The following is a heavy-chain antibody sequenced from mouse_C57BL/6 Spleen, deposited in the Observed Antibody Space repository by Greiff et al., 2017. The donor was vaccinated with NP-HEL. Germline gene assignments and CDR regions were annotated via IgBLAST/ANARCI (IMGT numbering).Heavy chain of an antibody. D-gene: IGHD1-1*01. CDR2: ISYDGSN. CDR1: GYSITSGYY. Sequence: EVQLQESGPGLVKPSQSLSLTCSVTGYSITSGYYWNWIRQFPGNNLEWMGYISYDGSNNYNPSLKNRISITRDTSKNQFFLKLNSVTTEDTATYYGAREEISSKYAMDYWGQGTSVTVSS. V-gene: IGHV3-6*01. CDR3: AREEISSKYAMDY. J-gene: IGHJ4*01.